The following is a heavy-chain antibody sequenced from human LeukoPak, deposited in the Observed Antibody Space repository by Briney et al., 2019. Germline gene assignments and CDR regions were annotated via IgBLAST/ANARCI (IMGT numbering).Heavy chain of an antibody. CDR1: GYTFTYYY. J-gene: IGHJ4*02. CDR2: INPHNGDT. Sequence: ASVKVSCKASGYTFTYYYLHWVRQAPGQGLEWMGWINPHNGDTNYAQKFQGRVTMTRDTSITTAYMELSRLKSDDTAVYYCATVRDIVVGGGPYYFDYWGQGTLVTVSS. V-gene: IGHV1-2*02. CDR3: ATVRDIVVGGGPYYFDY. D-gene: IGHD2-15*01.